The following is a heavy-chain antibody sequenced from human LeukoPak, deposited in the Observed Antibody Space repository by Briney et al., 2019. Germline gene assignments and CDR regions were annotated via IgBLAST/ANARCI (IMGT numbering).Heavy chain of an antibody. V-gene: IGHV3-48*04. J-gene: IGHJ4*02. Sequence: GGSLRLSCAASGFTFSSYSMNWVRQAPGKGLEWVSYISSSSSTIYYADSVKGRFTISRDNAKNSLYLQMNSLRAEDTAVYYCARAGYSSFWGQGTLVTVSS. CDR1: GFTFSSYS. CDR3: ARAGYSSF. D-gene: IGHD6-19*01. CDR2: ISSSSSTI.